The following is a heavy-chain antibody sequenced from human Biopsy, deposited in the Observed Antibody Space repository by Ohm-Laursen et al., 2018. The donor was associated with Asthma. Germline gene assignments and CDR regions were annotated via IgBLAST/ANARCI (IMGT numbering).Heavy chain of an antibody. CDR1: GYTFNSAG. D-gene: IGHD3-10*01. Sequence: ASVKISCKTSGYTFNSAGITWVRQAPGQGLEWMGWIGVYNGNTKVAQKLQDRVTMITDTSTSTAYMELRSLRSDDTAVYFCARAVDYSHYYGIDVWGQGTTVTVS. J-gene: IGHJ6*02. CDR3: ARAVDYSHYYGIDV. V-gene: IGHV1-18*01. CDR2: IGVYNGNT.